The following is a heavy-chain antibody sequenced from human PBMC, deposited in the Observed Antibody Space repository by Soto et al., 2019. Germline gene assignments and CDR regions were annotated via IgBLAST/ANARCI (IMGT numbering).Heavy chain of an antibody. CDR1: GFTFSDYY. V-gene: IGHV3-11*01. CDR2: ISGGGTTI. CDR3: ARVRPVNSGYSDY. D-gene: IGHD3-22*01. Sequence: GGSLRLSCAASGFTFSDYYMSWIRQAPEKGLEWVSYISGGGTTIHYADSVKGRFTVSRDNAKNSMYLQMNSLRAEDTAVYYCARVRPVNSGYSDYWGQGTLVTVS. J-gene: IGHJ4*02.